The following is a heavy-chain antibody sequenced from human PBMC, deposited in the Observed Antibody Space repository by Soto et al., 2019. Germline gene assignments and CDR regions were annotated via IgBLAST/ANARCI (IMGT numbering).Heavy chain of an antibody. CDR3: TRHGSGGGRWFDP. J-gene: IGHJ5*02. D-gene: IGHD3-10*01. CDR2: IYYSGST. V-gene: IGHV4-31*03. CDR1: GGSISSGGYY. Sequence: QVQLQESGPGLVKPSQTLSLTCTVSGGSISSGGYYWSWIRQHPGKGLEWIGYIYYSGSTYYNPSLKSRVTISVDTSKNQFSLKLSSVTAADTAVYYCTRHGSGGGRWFDPWGQGTLVTVSS.